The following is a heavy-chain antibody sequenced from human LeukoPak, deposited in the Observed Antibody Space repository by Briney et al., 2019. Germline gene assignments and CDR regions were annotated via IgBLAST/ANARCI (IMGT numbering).Heavy chain of an antibody. V-gene: IGHV4-34*01. CDR2: TTHSGSS. D-gene: IGHD1-26*01. CDR3: ARMCPGRIGGSLGSSDY. J-gene: IGHJ4*02. CDR1: GGSFRGYY. Sequence: SETLSLTCGVAGGSFRGYYWTWIRQAPGKGLEWIGETTHSGSSNYNPSLKSRVNISVDMAKNQFSLTLSSVTAADTAEYYCARMCPGRIGGSLGSSDYWGQRTLVTVSS.